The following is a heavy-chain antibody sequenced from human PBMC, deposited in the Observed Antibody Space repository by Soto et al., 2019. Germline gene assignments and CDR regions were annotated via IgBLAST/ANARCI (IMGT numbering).Heavy chain of an antibody. CDR3: AKDPTTVTGEPQDY. CDR1: GRKFCSYA. CDR2: ISGSGGST. V-gene: IGHV3-23*01. Sequence: GAPRISDEGSGRKFCSYAMRWVRQAPGKGLEWVSAISGSGGSTYYADSVKGRFTISRDNSKNTLYLQMNSLRAEDTAVYYCAKDPTTVTGEPQDYWGQGTLVTVSS. J-gene: IGHJ4*02. D-gene: IGHD4-17*01.